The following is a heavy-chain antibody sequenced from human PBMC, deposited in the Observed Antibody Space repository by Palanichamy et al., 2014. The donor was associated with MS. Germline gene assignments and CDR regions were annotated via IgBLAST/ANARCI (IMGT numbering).Heavy chain of an antibody. J-gene: IGHJ3*02. CDR3: ARGWSEYQLLGVTHAFDI. CDR2: IWYDGSNK. V-gene: IGHV3-33*08. D-gene: IGHD2-2*01. Sequence: QVQLVESGGGVVQPGRSLRLSCAASGFTFSSYGMHWVRQAPGKGLEWVAVIWYDGSNKYYADSVKGRFTISRDNSKNTLYLQMNSLRAEDTAVYYCARGWSEYQLLGVTHAFDIWGQGTMVTVSS. CDR1: GFTFSSYG.